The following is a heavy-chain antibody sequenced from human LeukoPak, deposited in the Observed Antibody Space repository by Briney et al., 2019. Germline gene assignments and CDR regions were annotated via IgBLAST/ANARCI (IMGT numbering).Heavy chain of an antibody. V-gene: IGHV1-18*01. J-gene: IGHJ3*02. Sequence: ASVKVSCKASGYTFTSYGISWVRQAPGQGLEWMGWISAYNGNTNYAQNLQDRVTMTTDTSTTTAYMELRSLRSDDTAVYYCASHKYCSSTSCYSFAIWGQGTMVTVSS. CDR1: GYTFTSYG. CDR3: ASHKYCSSTSCYSFAI. CDR2: ISAYNGNT. D-gene: IGHD2-2*01.